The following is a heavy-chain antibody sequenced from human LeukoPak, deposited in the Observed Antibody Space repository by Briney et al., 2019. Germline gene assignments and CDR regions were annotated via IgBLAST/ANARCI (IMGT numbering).Heavy chain of an antibody. CDR3: ARDPAAANMEGVFFDY. Sequence: SETLSLTCAVYGGSFSGYYWSWIRQPPGKGLEWIGEINHSGSTNYNPSLKSRVTISVDTSKNQFSLNLNSVTAADTAVYYCARDPAAANMEGVFFDYWGQGTLVTVSS. V-gene: IGHV4-34*01. J-gene: IGHJ4*02. CDR1: GGSFSGYY. CDR2: INHSGST. D-gene: IGHD6-13*01.